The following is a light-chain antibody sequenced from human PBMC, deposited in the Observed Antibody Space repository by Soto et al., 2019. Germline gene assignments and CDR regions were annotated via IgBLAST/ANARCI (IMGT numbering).Light chain of an antibody. V-gene: IGLV2-14*01. CDR1: SSDAGGYNY. CDR3: SSYTSSSTLYV. J-gene: IGLJ1*01. CDR2: EVS. Sequence: QSVLTQPASVSGSPGQSITISCTGTSSDAGGYNYVSWYQQHPGKAPKLMIYEVSNRPSWVSNRFSGSKSGNTASLTISGLQAEDEADYYCSSYTSSSTLYVFGTGTKLTVL.